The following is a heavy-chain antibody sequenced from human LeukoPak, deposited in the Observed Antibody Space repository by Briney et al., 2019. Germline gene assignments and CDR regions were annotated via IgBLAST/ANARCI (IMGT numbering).Heavy chain of an antibody. Sequence: GGSLRLSCAASGFTFSNAWMSWVRQAPGKGLEWVGRIKSKTDGCTTDYAGPVKGRFTISRDDSQSTLYLQMNSLKTEDTAVYYCTTLELLWFGELLSGSIYGMDVWGKGTTVTVSS. CDR3: TTLELLWFGELLSGSIYGMDV. CDR2: IKSKTDGCTT. D-gene: IGHD3-10*01. J-gene: IGHJ6*04. V-gene: IGHV3-15*01. CDR1: GFTFSNAW.